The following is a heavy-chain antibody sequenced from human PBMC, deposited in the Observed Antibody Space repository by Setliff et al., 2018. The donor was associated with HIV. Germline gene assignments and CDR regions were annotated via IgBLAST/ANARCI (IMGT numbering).Heavy chain of an antibody. D-gene: IGHD3-22*01. V-gene: IGHV1-24*01. CDR1: GTTFNTYA. CDR2: FDPEDGET. J-gene: IGHJ4*02. CDR3: TTEFPLSSPYYYDSSGYYY. Sequence: GASVKVSCKASGTTFNTYAITWVRQAPGKGLEWMGGFDPEDGETIYAQKFQGRVTMTEDTSTDTAYMELRSLRSEDTAVYYCTTEFPLSSPYYYDSSGYYYWGQGTLVTVSS.